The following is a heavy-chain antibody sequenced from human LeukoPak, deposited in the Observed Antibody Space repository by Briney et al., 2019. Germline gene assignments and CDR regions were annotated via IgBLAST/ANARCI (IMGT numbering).Heavy chain of an antibody. V-gene: IGHV3-23*01. J-gene: IGHJ4*02. CDR3: AKDFRIGYSAHFDY. CDR2: IYENGGTT. D-gene: IGHD2-21*01. CDR1: GFTLRSHA. Sequence: GGSLRLSCVGSGFTLRSHAMSWVRQAPEKGLEFVSGIYENGGTTYYADSVKGRFSISRDNSKNTLYLRMDSLRGEDTAVYYCAKDFRIGYSAHFDYWGQGALVTVSS.